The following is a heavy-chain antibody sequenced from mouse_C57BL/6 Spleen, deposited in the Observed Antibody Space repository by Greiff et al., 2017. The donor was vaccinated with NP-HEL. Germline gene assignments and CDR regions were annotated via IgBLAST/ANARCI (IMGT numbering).Heavy chain of an antibody. CDR3: ARGYSNYPYFDY. Sequence: EVKLMESGGGLVQSGRSLRLSCATSGFTFSDFYMEWVRQAPGKGLEWIAASRNKANDYTTEYSASVKGRFIVSRDTSQSILYLQMNALRAEDTAIYYCARGYSNYPYFDYWGQGTTLTVSS. D-gene: IGHD2-5*01. V-gene: IGHV7-1*01. J-gene: IGHJ2*01. CDR2: SRNKANDYTT. CDR1: GFTFSDFY.